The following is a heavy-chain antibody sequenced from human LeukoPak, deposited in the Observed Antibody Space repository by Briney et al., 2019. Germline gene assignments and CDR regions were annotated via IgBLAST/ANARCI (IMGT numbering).Heavy chain of an antibody. J-gene: IGHJ6*04. Sequence: GGSLRLSCAASGFTFSQYTMNWVRQAPGKGLEWVSSISSSSSYIYYADSVKGRFTISRDNAKNSLYLQMNSLRAEDTAVYYCARDLNGLPDVWGKGTTVTVSS. CDR2: ISSSSSYI. CDR3: ARDLNGLPDV. D-gene: IGHD2-8*01. V-gene: IGHV3-21*01. CDR1: GFTFSQYT.